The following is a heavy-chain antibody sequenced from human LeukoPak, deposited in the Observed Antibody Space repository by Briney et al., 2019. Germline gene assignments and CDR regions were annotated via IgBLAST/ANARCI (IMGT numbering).Heavy chain of an antibody. J-gene: IGHJ4*02. CDR3: ARQDYYFDY. V-gene: IGHV3-48*04. CDR1: GFTFSSYS. CDR2: ISSSSSTI. Sequence: GGSLRLSCAASGFTFSSYSMNWVRQAPGKGLEWVSYISSSSSTIYYADSVKGRFTISRDNAKNSLYLRMNSLRAEDTAVYYCARQDYYFDYWGQGTLVTVSS.